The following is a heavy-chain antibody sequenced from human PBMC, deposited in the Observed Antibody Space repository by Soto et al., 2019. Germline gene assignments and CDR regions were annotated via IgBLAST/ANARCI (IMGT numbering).Heavy chain of an antibody. CDR3: ARETYYDFWSGPYYGMDV. CDR2: ISYDGSNK. J-gene: IGHJ6*02. D-gene: IGHD3-3*01. CDR1: GFTFSSYA. V-gene: IGHV3-30-3*01. Sequence: QVQLVESGGGVVQPGRSLRLSCAASGFTFSSYAMHWVRQAPGKGLEWVAVISYDGSNKYYADSVKGRFTISRDNSKNPLYLKMNSLRAEDTAVYYCARETYYDFWSGPYYGMDVWGQGTTVTVSS.